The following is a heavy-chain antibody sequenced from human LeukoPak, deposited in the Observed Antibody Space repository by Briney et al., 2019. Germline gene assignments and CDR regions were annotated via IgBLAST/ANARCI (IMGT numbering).Heavy chain of an antibody. CDR2: IIPILGIA. CDR1: GGTFSSYA. J-gene: IGHJ4*02. D-gene: IGHD3-16*01. V-gene: IGHV1-69*04. Sequence: SVKVSCKASGGTFSSYAISWVRQAPGQGLEWMGRIIPILGIANYAQKFQGRVTITADKSRSTAYMELSSLRSEDTAVYYCARGGGGGGFDYWGQGTLVTVSS. CDR3: ARGGGGGGFDY.